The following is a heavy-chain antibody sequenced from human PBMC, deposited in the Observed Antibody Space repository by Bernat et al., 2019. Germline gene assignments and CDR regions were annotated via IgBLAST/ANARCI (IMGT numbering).Heavy chain of an antibody. D-gene: IGHD4-17*01. CDR2: ISSSSSTR. V-gene: IGHV3-48*04. J-gene: IGHJ3*02. CDR1: GFTFSSYS. Sequence: EVQLVESGGGLVQPGGSLRLSCAASGFTFSSYSMNWVRQAPGKGLEWVSYISSSSSTRYYTDSVKGRFTISRDNAKNSLYLQMNSLRAEDAAVYYCASNGDYVGHDAFDIWGQGTMVTVSS. CDR3: ASNGDYVGHDAFDI.